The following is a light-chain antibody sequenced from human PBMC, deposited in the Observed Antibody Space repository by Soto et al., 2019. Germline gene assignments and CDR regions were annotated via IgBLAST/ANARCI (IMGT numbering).Light chain of an antibody. CDR2: AAS. CDR1: QGISSY. J-gene: IGKJ1*01. CDR3: QQLNNYPPT. V-gene: IGKV1-9*01. Sequence: IRLTQSPSSLSASVGDRVTITCRASQGISSYLAWYQQKPGKDPKLLIYAASTLQGGVPSRFSGSGSGTDFTLAISSPQPEDFATYYCQQLNNYPPTFGQGTKVEIK.